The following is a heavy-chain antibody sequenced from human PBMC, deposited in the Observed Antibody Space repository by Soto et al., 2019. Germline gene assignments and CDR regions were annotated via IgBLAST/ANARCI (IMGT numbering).Heavy chain of an antibody. Sequence: QVQLQQWGAGLLKPSETLSLTCAVYGGSFSGYYWSWIRQPPGKGLEWIGEINYSGSTNYNPSLKSRVTISVDTSKNQFSLKLSSVTAADTAVYYCARGGRDIVVVPAATYFDYWGQGTLVTVSS. CDR1: GGSFSGYY. CDR2: INYSGST. D-gene: IGHD2-2*01. J-gene: IGHJ4*02. V-gene: IGHV4-34*01. CDR3: ARGGRDIVVVPAATYFDY.